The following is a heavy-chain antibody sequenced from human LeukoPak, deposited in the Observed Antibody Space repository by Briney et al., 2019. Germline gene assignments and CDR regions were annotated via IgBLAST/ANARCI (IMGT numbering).Heavy chain of an antibody. CDR2: IYTNGTT. J-gene: IGHJ6*03. CDR1: GDSISSYY. V-gene: IGHV4-4*07. Sequence: SETLSLTCTVSGDSISSYYWSWIRQPAGKGLEWIGRIYTNGTTNYNPSLKSRVTMSVDTSKNQFSLNLSSVTAADTAVYYCARGRYYYYYMDVWGKGTTVTVSS. CDR3: ARGRYYYYYMDV.